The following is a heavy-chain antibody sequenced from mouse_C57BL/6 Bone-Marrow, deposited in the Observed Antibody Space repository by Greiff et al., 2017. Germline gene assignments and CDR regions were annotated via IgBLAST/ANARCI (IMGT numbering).Heavy chain of an antibody. V-gene: IGHV1-54*01. J-gene: IGHJ2*01. Sequence: VQLQESGAELVRPGTSVKVSCKASGYAFTNYLIEWVKQRPGQGLEWIGVINTGSGGTNYNEKFKGTATLTADKSSSTAYMQLSSLTSEESAVYFCARKAGENWGQGTTRTVSS. CDR3: ARKAGEN. CDR1: GYAFTNYL. CDR2: INTGSGGT.